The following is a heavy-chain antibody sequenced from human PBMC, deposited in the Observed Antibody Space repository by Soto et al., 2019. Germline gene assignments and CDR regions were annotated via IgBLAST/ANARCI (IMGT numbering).Heavy chain of an antibody. D-gene: IGHD3-10*01. CDR3: AREGNYYYGSGSYYYPRFGMDV. CDR2: IYYGGST. J-gene: IGHJ6*02. CDR1: GGSISSYY. V-gene: IGHV4-59*01. Sequence: SETLSLTCTVSGGSISSYYWSWIRQPPGKGLEWIGYIYYGGSTNYNPSLKSRVTISVDTSKNQFSLKLSSVTAADTAVYYCAREGNYYYGSGSYYYPRFGMDVWGQGTTVTVSS.